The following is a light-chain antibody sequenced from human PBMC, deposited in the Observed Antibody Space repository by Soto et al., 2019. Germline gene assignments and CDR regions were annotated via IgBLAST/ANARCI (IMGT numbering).Light chain of an antibody. J-gene: IGKJ4*01. CDR1: QGISNH. CDR3: LQHNSYPLT. V-gene: IGKV1-17*03. CDR2: AAS. Sequence: DVQMTQSPSAMSASVGDRVTITCRASQGISNHLAWFQQKPGKVPKRLMSAASSLQSGVPSRFSGSGSGTEFTLTISSLQPEDFATYYCLQHNSYPLTFGGGTKVEIK.